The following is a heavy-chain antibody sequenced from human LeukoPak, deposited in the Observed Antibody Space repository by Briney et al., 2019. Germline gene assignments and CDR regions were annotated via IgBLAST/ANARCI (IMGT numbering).Heavy chain of an antibody. Sequence: GGSLRLSCAASGFIFSTYWMSWVRQAPGRGLEWVANIKQDGGEEHYVDSVKGRFTISRDNAKNSLYLQMNSLKTEDTAVYYCARGDSSGWGLDYWGLGTLVTVSS. J-gene: IGHJ4*02. CDR1: GFIFSTYW. V-gene: IGHV3-7*03. D-gene: IGHD6-19*01. CDR3: ARGDSSGWGLDY. CDR2: IKQDGGEE.